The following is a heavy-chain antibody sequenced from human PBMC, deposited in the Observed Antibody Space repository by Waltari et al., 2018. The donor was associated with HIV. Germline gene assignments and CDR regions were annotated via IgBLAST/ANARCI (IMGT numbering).Heavy chain of an antibody. J-gene: IGHJ4*02. Sequence: QVHLEEAGGGSVKPGGSMSLYCVVSGFPFSDHYRYWIRRVPGKGPEWVAFINRDGSTRYHAVSVKGRFAISRDNARNVVDLEMNSLRDEDTGIYYCARDQRHFSSDYGGPDYWGQGTLVTVSS. V-gene: IGHV3-11*01. CDR2: INRDGSTR. CDR3: ARDQRHFSSDYGGPDY. CDR1: GFPFSDHY. D-gene: IGHD2-21*01.